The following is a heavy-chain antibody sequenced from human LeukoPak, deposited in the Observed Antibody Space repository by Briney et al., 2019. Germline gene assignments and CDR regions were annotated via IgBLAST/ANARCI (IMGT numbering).Heavy chain of an antibody. V-gene: IGHV4-34*01. Sequence: SETLSLTCAVYGGSFSANYWSWIRQPPGKGLEWVGVLNLSGSTNYNPSLKSRVTISVDTSKNQVSLKLSYVTAANTAVYYCARGPVLLWFGERRFDPWGQGTLVTVSS. J-gene: IGHJ5*02. D-gene: IGHD3-10*01. CDR1: GGSFSANY. CDR2: LNLSGST. CDR3: ARGPVLLWFGERRFDP.